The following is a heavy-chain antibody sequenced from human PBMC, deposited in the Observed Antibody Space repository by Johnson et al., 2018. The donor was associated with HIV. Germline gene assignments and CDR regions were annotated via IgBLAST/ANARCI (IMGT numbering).Heavy chain of an antibody. CDR3: ARVKGWTGGVCSALGAFDI. V-gene: IGHV3-48*04. D-gene: IGHD2-8*02. CDR2: ISSSGSTI. Sequence: MLLVESGGGLVQPGGSLRLSCAASGFTFSSYWMSWVRQAPGKGLEWVSYISSSGSTIYYADSVKGRFTISRDNAKNSLYLQMNSLRAEDTAVYYCARVKGWTGGVCSALGAFDIWGQGTMVTVSS. CDR1: GFTFSSYW. J-gene: IGHJ3*02.